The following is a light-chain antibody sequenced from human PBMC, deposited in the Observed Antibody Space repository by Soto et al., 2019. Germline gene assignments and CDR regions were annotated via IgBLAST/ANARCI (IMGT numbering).Light chain of an antibody. J-gene: IGKJ1*01. CDR2: AAS. V-gene: IGKV1-39*01. Sequence: DIQMTQSPSSLSASVGDRVTITCRASQSIISYLNWYQQKPWKAPKLLIYAASSLRSGVPSRFSGSGSGTDFTLTISSLQPEDFATYYCQQSYSTPLTFGQGTKVDI. CDR3: QQSYSTPLT. CDR1: QSIISY.